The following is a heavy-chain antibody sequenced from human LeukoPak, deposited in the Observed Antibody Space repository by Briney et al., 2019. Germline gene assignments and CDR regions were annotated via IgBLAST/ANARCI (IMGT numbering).Heavy chain of an antibody. CDR2: IYYSGST. Sequence: SETLSLTCTVSGAPIRNYYWSWIRQSPGKGLEWIGYIYYSGSTNYNPSLESRVAMSVDTSKNQFSLRLSSVTAADTAIYYCARRYSSSWYVGFFDPWGQGTLVTVSS. CDR1: GAPIRNYY. D-gene: IGHD6-13*01. V-gene: IGHV4-59*08. J-gene: IGHJ5*02. CDR3: ARRYSSSWYVGFFDP.